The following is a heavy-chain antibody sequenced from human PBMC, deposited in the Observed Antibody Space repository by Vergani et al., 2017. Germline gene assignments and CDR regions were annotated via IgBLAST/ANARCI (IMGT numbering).Heavy chain of an antibody. CDR3: AKDRGIAARLLGY. CDR1: GFTFSNAW. Sequence: EVQLVESGGGLVQPGGSLRLSCAASGFTFSNAWMSWVRQAPGKGLEWVSAISGSGGSTYYADSVKGRFTISRDNSKNTLYLQMNSLRAEDTAVYYCAKDRGIAARLLGYWGQGTLVTVSS. V-gene: IGHV3-23*04. CDR2: ISGSGGST. D-gene: IGHD6-6*01. J-gene: IGHJ4*02.